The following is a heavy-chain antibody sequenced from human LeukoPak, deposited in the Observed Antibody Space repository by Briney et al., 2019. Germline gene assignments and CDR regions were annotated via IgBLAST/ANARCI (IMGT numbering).Heavy chain of an antibody. J-gene: IGHJ6*03. CDR1: GDSISTYY. V-gene: IGHV4-59*01. D-gene: IGHD2-15*01. Sequence: SETLSLTCSFSGDSISTYYWSWLRQSPGKGREWIGHIYSSGNTDYNSSLKSRVTISVDTSKNQFSLKLSSLTAADTAVYYCARCYCSGGSCTSPGDYYYMDVWGKGTTVTVSS. CDR3: ARCYCSGGSCTSPGDYYYMDV. CDR2: IYSSGNT.